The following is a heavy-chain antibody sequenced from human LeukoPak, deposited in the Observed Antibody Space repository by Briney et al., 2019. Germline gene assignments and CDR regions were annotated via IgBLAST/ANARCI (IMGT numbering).Heavy chain of an antibody. CDR2: IYTSRSA. V-gene: IGHV4-61*02. CDR3: ARTLMPSIHEAFHI. Sequence: SQSLSLTRTLSSGSITSGGSCSTWIRQPAGKGLEWIGRIYTSRSANYNPSLKGRVTFSVDTSQNHFSLNLSSVTAADTAIYYCARTLMPSIHEAFHIWGQGTTVTVSS. D-gene: IGHD2-2*01. CDR1: SGSITSGGSC. J-gene: IGHJ3*02.